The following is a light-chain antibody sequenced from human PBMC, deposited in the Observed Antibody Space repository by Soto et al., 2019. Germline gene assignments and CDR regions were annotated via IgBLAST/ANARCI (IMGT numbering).Light chain of an antibody. V-gene: IGKV1-12*01. CDR3: QQANSFPLT. CDR1: QDIGSW. CDR2: AAA. Sequence: DIQMTQSPSSLSASVGDRVTITCRASQDIGSWLAWYQQKPGKAPKILIYAAASLQTGVPFRFGATFSGTDFTLTINSLQPEDVGTYFCQQANSFPLTFGPGTKVDIK. J-gene: IGKJ3*01.